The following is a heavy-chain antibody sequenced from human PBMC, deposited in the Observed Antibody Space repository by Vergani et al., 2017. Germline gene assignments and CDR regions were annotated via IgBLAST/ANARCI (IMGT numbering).Heavy chain of an antibody. CDR3: AREQISRDGHSRFDF. J-gene: IGHJ4*02. CDR2: IKQEGSVE. CDR1: GFTFSSYW. D-gene: IGHD5-24*01. V-gene: IGHV3-7*03. Sequence: EVQLVESGGGLVQPGGSLTLSCAASGFTFSSYWMTWVRQAPGKGLEWVANIKQEGSVEYYVDSVKGRFTISGDNAKNSLYLHMNSLRAEDTAVYSFAREQISRDGHSRFDFWGQGTLVTVSP.